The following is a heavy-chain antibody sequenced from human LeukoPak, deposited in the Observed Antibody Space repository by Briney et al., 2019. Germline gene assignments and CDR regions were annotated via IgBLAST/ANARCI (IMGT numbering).Heavy chain of an antibody. CDR3: ACDS. V-gene: IGHV3-30*01. Sequence: GRSLRLSCAASGFTFSSYAMHWVRQAPDKGLEWVAVISYDGSNKYYADSVKGRFTISRDNSKNTLYLQMNSLRAEDTAVYYCACDSWGQGTLVTVSS. CDR2: ISYDGSNK. D-gene: IGHD2-21*01. J-gene: IGHJ4*02. CDR1: GFTFSSYA.